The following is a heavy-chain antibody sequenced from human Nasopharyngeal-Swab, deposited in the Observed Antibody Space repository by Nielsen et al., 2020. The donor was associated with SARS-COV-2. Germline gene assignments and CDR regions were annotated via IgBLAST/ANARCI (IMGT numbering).Heavy chain of an antibody. V-gene: IGHV3-23*01. CDR3: AKDRDSGDDSDDYYHYYGMDV. J-gene: IGHJ6*02. D-gene: IGHD5-12*01. CDR1: GFTFSSYA. Sequence: GGSLRLSCAASGFTFSSYAMSWVRQAPGKGLEWVSVISGSGGSTYYADSVKGRFTISRDNSKNTVNLQMNSLRVEDTAIYYCAKDRDSGDDSDDYYHYYGMDVWGQGTTVTVFS. CDR2: ISGSGGST.